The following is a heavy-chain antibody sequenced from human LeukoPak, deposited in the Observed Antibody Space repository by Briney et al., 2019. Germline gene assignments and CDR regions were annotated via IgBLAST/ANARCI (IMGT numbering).Heavy chain of an antibody. V-gene: IGHV4-59*01. CDR2: IYHSGST. J-gene: IGHJ4*02. CDR1: GGSISSYY. Sequence: SETLSLTCTVSGGSISSYYRSWIRQPPGKGLEWIGYIYHSGSTKYNPSLKSRVTISVDTSKNHFSLKLSSVTAADTAVYYCARGQWLPVFDFWGQGTLVTVSS. D-gene: IGHD3-22*01. CDR3: ARGQWLPVFDF.